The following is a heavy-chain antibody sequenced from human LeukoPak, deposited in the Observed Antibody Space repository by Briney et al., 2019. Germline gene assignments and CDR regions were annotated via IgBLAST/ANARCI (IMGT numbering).Heavy chain of an antibody. V-gene: IGHV3-21*01. J-gene: IGHJ4*02. CDR2: ISSSSYI. CDR1: GFTFSSYS. CDR3: AKDRIFELWFGESSPYYFDS. Sequence: PGGSLRLSRAASGFTFSSYSMNWVRQAPGKGLEWVSSISSSSYIYYADSVKGRFTISRDNSKNTLYLQMNSLRPEDTAVYYCAKDRIFELWFGESSPYYFDSWGQGTLVTVSS. D-gene: IGHD3-10*01.